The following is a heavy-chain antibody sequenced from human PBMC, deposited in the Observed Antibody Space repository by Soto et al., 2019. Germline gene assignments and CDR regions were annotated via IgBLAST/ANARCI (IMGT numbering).Heavy chain of an antibody. V-gene: IGHV1-69*10. Sequence: SVKVSCKTSGGTFSSYTISWVRQAPGQGLEWMGGIIPILDIANYAQKFQGRVTITADKSTSTSYMELTSLRSEDTAVYFCARGTQKHDEYYTTLIGPDMFWY. J-gene: IGHJ2*01. CDR3: ARGTQKHDEYYTTLIGPDMFWY. D-gene: IGHD3-10*01. CDR1: GGTFSSYT. CDR2: IIPILDIA.